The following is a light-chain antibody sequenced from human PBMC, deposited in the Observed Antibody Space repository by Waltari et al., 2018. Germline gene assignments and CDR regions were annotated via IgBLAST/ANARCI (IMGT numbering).Light chain of an antibody. J-gene: IGLJ2*01. V-gene: IGLV2-14*03. CDR3: SSYISSSTLEL. CDR2: DVS. Sequence: QSALTQPASVSGSPGQSITISCTGTSRDVGGYNYVSWYQQHPGKAPNLMIYDVSNRPSGVSNRFSGSKSGNTASLTISGLQAEDEADYYCSSYISSSTLELFGGGTSLTVL. CDR1: SRDVGGYNY.